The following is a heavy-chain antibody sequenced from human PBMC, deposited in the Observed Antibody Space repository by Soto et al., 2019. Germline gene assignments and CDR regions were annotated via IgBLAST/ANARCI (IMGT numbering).Heavy chain of an antibody. V-gene: IGHV4-4*02. Sequence: SETLSLTCAVSSVSISSSNWWSWVRQPPGKGLEWIGEIYHSGSTNYNPSLKSRVTISVDKSKNQFSLKLSSVTAADTAVYYCARGSKWLATFDYWGQGTLVTVSS. CDR3: ARGSKWLATFDY. D-gene: IGHD6-19*01. J-gene: IGHJ4*02. CDR2: IYHSGST. CDR1: SVSISSSNW.